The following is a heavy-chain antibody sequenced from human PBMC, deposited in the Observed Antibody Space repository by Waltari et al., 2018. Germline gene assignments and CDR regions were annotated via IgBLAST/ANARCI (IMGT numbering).Heavy chain of an antibody. Sequence: QVQLQESGPGLVKPSETLSLTCTVSGGSISSYYWSWIRQPQGKGLEWIGYIYYSGSTNYNPSLKSRVTISVDTSKNQFSLKLSSVTAADTAVYYCARGSAYNYDILTGYYSSNWFDPWGQGTLVTVSS. V-gene: IGHV4-59*08. D-gene: IGHD3-9*01. CDR1: GGSISSYY. CDR2: IYYSGST. J-gene: IGHJ5*02. CDR3: ARGSAYNYDILTGYYSSNWFDP.